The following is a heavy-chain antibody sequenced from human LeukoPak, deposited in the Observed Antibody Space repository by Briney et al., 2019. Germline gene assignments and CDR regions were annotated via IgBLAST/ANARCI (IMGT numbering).Heavy chain of an antibody. J-gene: IGHJ4*02. Sequence: SETLSLTCAVYGGSFINYYRSWIRQPPGKGLEWIGEINHSGSTNYNPSLKSRVTISVDTSKNQFSLKLTSVTAADTAVYYCARRRYFDWLSPFDYWGQGTLVTVSS. CDR1: GGSFINYY. V-gene: IGHV4-34*01. D-gene: IGHD3-9*01. CDR3: ARRRYFDWLSPFDY. CDR2: INHSGST.